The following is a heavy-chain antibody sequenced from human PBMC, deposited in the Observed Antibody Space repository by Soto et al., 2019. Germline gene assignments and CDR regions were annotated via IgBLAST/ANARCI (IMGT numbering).Heavy chain of an antibody. CDR1: GGSVSSGSYY. CDR2: IYYSGRT. J-gene: IGHJ4*02. D-gene: IGHD5-18*01. CDR3: ARGRYSYGPRPVDY. V-gene: IGHV4-61*01. Sequence: SETLSLTCTGSGGSVSSGSYYWSWIRRPPGKGLEWIGYIYYSGRTNYNPSLKSRVTISVDTSKNQFSLKLSSVTAADTAVYYCARGRYSYGPRPVDYWGQGTLVTVSS.